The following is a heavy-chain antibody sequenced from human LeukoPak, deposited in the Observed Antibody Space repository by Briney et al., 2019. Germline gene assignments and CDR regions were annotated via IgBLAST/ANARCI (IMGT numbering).Heavy chain of an antibody. D-gene: IGHD3-22*01. CDR1: GFTFSSYT. CDR3: AKDSDYYDSSGYYLLGY. J-gene: IGHJ4*02. Sequence: GGSLRLSCAASGFTFSSYTMNWVRQAPGKGLEWVSSITSSSSYIYYADSVKGRFTISRDNAKKSLYLQMNSLRAEDTAVYYCAKDSDYYDSSGYYLLGYWGQGTLVTVSS. CDR2: ITSSSSYI. V-gene: IGHV3-21*01.